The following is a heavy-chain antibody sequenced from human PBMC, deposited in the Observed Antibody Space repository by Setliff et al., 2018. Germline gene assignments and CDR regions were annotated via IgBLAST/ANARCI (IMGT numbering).Heavy chain of an antibody. D-gene: IGHD4-4*01. V-gene: IGHV1-3*03. CDR2: INAGNGDT. CDR1: GYTFTNYA. J-gene: IGHJ6*03. Sequence: ASVKVSCKASGYTFTNYAIHWVRQAPGQRLEWVGWINAGNGDTKYSQDFQGRVTITRDTSASTAYMDLSSLRSDDMAVYYCARGRPTANPYYYYYMDVWGKGTTVTVSS. CDR3: ARGRPTANPYYYYYMDV.